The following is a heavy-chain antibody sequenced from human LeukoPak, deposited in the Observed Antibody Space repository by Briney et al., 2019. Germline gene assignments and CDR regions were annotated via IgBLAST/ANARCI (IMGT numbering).Heavy chain of an antibody. CDR1: VGTFSSYA. V-gene: IGHV1-69*04. J-gene: IGHJ5*02. D-gene: IGHD3-10*01. CDR2: ISPIIGIA. CDR3: ARGITSVRGASNWFDP. Sequence: SVKVSSKASVGTFSSYAICWGCPTPRPGREWMGRISPIIGIANYAEEFQGRVTIIADKSTSTADMELSSLRSEGTAVYYCARGITSVRGASNWFDPWGQGTLVTVSS.